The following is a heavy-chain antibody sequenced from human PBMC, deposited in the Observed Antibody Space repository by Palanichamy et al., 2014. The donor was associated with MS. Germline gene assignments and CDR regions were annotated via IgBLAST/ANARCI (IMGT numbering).Heavy chain of an antibody. D-gene: IGHD2-8*01. CDR1: GYTFTSYG. Sequence: QVQLVQSGAEVRSLGPSVKVSCKASGYTFTSYGISWVRQAPGQGLEWMGWISAYNGNTNYAQKLQGRVTMTTDTSTSTAYMELRSLRSDDTAVYYCARFVLGDFFHPYHYYYYMDVWGKGTTVTVSS. CDR3: ARFVLGDFFHPYHYYYYMDV. CDR2: ISAYNGNT. V-gene: IGHV1-18*04. J-gene: IGHJ6*03.